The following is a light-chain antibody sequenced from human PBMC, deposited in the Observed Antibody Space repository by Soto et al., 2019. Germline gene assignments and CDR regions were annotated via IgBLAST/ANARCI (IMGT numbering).Light chain of an antibody. CDR2: DES. J-gene: IGKJ2*01. CDR3: QQSYRTPYT. CDR1: QDIDIY. V-gene: IGKV1-39*01. Sequence: DIQMTQSPSSLSASVGDRFTIACRASQDIDIYLSWYQQKPGKVPKLLIYDESTLQSGVPSRFSGSGSGTDFTLTINNLQPEDFATYYCQQSYRTPYTFGQGPRWIS.